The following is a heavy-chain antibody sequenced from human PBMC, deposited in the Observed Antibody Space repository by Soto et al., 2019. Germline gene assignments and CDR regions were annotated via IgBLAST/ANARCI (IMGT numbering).Heavy chain of an antibody. CDR3: ARDSSTGYDSYYFDY. J-gene: IGHJ4*02. D-gene: IGHD3-22*01. V-gene: IGHV4-38-2*02. CDR2: IDYSGRT. CDR1: GYLISSGYY. Sequence: SETLSLTCSVSGYLISSGYYWGWIRQTPGKGLEWLGSIDYSGRTYYNPSLKSRVSTSVDLSKNQFSLNLRSVTAADTAVYFCARDSSTGYDSYYFDYWGQGTLVTVSS.